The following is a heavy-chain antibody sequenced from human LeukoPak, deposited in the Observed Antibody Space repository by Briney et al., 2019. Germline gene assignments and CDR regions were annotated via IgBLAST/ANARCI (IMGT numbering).Heavy chain of an antibody. J-gene: IGHJ4*02. Sequence: GGSLRPSCAVSGFSVSGNWMTWVRQAPGKGLEWVANIKQDGREKNYVDSVKGRFTISRDNAENSLFLQMNSLRVEDTAVYYCAREWQGGIAAAGTRTEGDYWGQGTLVAVSS. CDR1: GFSVSGNW. CDR3: AREWQGGIAAAGTRTEGDY. CDR2: IKQDGREK. V-gene: IGHV3-7*01. D-gene: IGHD6-13*01.